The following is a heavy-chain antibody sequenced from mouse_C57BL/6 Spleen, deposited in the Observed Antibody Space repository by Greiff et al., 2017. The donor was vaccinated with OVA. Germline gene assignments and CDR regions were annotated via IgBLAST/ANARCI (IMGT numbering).Heavy chain of an antibody. D-gene: IGHD2-1*01. CDR1: GYAFSSYW. CDR3: ARFGNFTWFAY. Sequence: QVQLKESGAELVKPGASVKISCKASGYAFSSYWMNWVKQRPGKGLEWIGQIYPGDGDTNYNGKFKGKATLTADKSSSTAYMQLSSLTSEDSAVYFCARFGNFTWFAYWGQGTLVTVSA. V-gene: IGHV1-80*01. J-gene: IGHJ3*01. CDR2: IYPGDGDT.